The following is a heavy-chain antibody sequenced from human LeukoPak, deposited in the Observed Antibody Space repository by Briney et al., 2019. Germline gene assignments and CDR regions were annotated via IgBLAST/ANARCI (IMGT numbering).Heavy chain of an antibody. J-gene: IGHJ4*02. Sequence: GGSLRLSCAASGFTVITNDMHWVRQAPEKGLEWVSVIYSYGNTKYADSGQGRFTISRNNPKNTLYLEMNSLSPDDTAVYYCARGVEPLAANTLAYWGQGTLVTVSS. CDR2: IYSYGNT. D-gene: IGHD1-14*01. CDR3: ARGVEPLAANTLAY. V-gene: IGHV3-53*01. CDR1: GFTVITND.